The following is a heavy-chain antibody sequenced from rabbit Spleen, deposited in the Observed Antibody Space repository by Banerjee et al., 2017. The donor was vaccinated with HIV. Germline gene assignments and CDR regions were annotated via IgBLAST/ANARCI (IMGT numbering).Heavy chain of an antibody. J-gene: IGHJ4*01. V-gene: IGHV1S45*01. CDR1: GFSFSSSYW. CDR3: ARCNDGGGYYLNL. Sequence: QEQLEESGGDLVKPEGSLTLTCTASGFSFSSSYWMCWVRQAPGKGLELIACIRAGSTDTPYYASWAKGRFTISKTSSTTVTLQMTSLTAADTATYLCARCNDGGGYYLNLWGPGTLVTVS. D-gene: IGHD1-1*01. CDR2: IRAGSTDTP.